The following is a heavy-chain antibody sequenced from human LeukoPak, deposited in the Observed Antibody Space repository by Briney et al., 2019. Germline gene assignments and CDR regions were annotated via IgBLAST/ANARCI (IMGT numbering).Heavy chain of an antibody. CDR3: ARDVQPYNWFDH. D-gene: IGHD1-1*01. Sequence: SKTLSLTCTVSGGSISSGGYYWSWIRQHPGKGLEWIVYNYYSGSTYYNPSLKSRVTISVDTSKNQFSLKLSSVTAADTAVYYCARDVQPYNWFDHWGQGTLVTVSS. CDR1: GGSISSGGYY. J-gene: IGHJ5*02. CDR2: NYYSGST. V-gene: IGHV4-31*03.